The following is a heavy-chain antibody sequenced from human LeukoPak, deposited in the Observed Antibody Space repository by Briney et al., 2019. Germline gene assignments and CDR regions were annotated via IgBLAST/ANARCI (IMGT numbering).Heavy chain of an antibody. D-gene: IGHD3-22*01. V-gene: IGHV3-9*01. Sequence: PGGSLRLSCAASGFDFGDYAMYWVRQFPGKGLEWVSGIDWSGGTVTYANSVKGRFTVSRDNTRNSLYLQMNSLKPEDTAFYYCAKFGLGLVVIPMTVGNKLAGTDVSDFWGHGTLVTVSS. CDR1: GFDFGDYA. J-gene: IGHJ3*01. CDR3: AKFGLGLVVIPMTVGNKLAGTDVSDF. CDR2: IDWSGGTV.